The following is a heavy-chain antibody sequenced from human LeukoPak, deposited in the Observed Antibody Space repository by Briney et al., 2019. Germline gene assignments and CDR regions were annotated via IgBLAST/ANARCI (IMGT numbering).Heavy chain of an antibody. V-gene: IGHV3-23*01. CDR2: ISGSGGST. D-gene: IGHD3-10*01. Sequence: GGSLRLSCAASGFTFSSYSMNWARQAPGKGLEWVSAISGSGGSTYYADSVKGRFTISRDNSKNTLYLQMNSLRAEDTAVYYCAKEHYYGSGSRYWGQGTLVTVSS. J-gene: IGHJ4*02. CDR1: GFTFSSYS. CDR3: AKEHYYGSGSRY.